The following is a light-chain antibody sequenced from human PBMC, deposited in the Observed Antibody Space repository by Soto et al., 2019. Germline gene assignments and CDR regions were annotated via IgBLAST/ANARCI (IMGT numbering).Light chain of an antibody. CDR1: QSISSW. CDR2: KAS. V-gene: IGKV1-5*03. CDR3: QQSNNYFT. Sequence: DIQMTQSPSTLSASVGDRVTITCRASQSISSWLAWYQQKPGKAPKLLIYKASSLESGVPSRFSGSGSGTEFTLTISSLQPDDFATYYCQQSNNYFTFGPGTKVDIK. J-gene: IGKJ3*01.